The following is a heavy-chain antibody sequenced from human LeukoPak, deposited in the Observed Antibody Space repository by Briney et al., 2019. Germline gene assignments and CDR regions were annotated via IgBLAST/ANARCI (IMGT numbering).Heavy chain of an antibody. CDR1: GASMSNSF. CDR3: ARGLRSDYYYYYMDV. J-gene: IGHJ6*03. V-gene: IGHV4-4*07. CDR2: IYTSGST. D-gene: IGHD4-17*01. Sequence: SETLSLTCTVSGASMSNSFWSWIRQPAGKGLEWIGRIYTSGSTNYNPSLKSRVTISVDTSKNQFSLKLSSVTAADTAVYYCARGLRSDYYYYYMDVSGKGTTVTVSS.